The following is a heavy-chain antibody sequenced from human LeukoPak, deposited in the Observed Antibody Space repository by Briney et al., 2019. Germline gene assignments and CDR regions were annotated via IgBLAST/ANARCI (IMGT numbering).Heavy chain of an antibody. CDR1: GFTFKYYG. Sequence: GGSLRLSCEASGFTFKYYGMHWVRQAPGKGLEWVAFIRFDSTNYYYADSVKGRFTISRDNSQNTLYLQMNSLRAEDTAVYYCAKDARFLRIAAAGYFDYWGQGTLVTVSS. CDR2: IRFDSTNY. D-gene: IGHD6-13*01. V-gene: IGHV3-30*02. J-gene: IGHJ4*02. CDR3: AKDARFLRIAAAGYFDY.